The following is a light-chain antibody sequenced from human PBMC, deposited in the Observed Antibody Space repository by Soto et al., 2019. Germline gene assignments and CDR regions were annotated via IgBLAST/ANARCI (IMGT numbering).Light chain of an antibody. CDR2: GAS. V-gene: IGKV3-20*01. CDR3: QQYGSSPRT. CDR1: QSVSSRY. Sequence: IVVTQSPGTMSLSPGDRATLSCRASQSVSSRYLAWYHQKPGQAHRLLIYGASSRDNGIPGMFSGSGSGTDFTLTISRLEPEDFAVDYCQQYGSSPRTFGHGTKLEIK. J-gene: IGKJ2*01.